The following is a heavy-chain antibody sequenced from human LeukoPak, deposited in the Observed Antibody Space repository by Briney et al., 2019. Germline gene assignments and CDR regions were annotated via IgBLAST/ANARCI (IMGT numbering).Heavy chain of an antibody. V-gene: IGHV1-69*04. J-gene: IGHJ4*02. CDR3: ASGRFDYDFWSGYYFDY. CDR2: IIPILGIA. Sequence: EASVKVSCKASGGTFSSYAISWVRQALGQGLEWMGRIIPILGIANYAQKFQGRVTITADKSTSTAYMELSSLRSEDTAVYYCASGRFDYDFWSGYYFDYWGQGTLVTVSS. CDR1: GGTFSSYA. D-gene: IGHD3-3*01.